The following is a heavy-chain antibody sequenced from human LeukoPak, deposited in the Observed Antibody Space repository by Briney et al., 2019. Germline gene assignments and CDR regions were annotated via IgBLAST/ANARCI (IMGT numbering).Heavy chain of an antibody. Sequence: PSGTLSLTCTVSGGSISPYYWSWIRQPPGKGLEWIGYIYYSGSTNYNPSLKSRVTISVDTSKNQFSLKLSSVTAADTAVYYCARRSSGWYYFDYWGQGTLVTVSA. J-gene: IGHJ4*02. CDR1: GGSISPYY. CDR3: ARRSSGWYYFDY. CDR2: IYYSGST. D-gene: IGHD6-19*01. V-gene: IGHV4-59*01.